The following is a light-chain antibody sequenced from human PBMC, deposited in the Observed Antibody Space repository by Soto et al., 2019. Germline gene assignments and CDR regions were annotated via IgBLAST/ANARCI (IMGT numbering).Light chain of an antibody. CDR3: QHYSNWPPT. Sequence: EMVMTQYPATLSVSPGERVTLSCRASESVHSNLAWYQQKPGQGPSLLIYYASTRVTGVPDRFSGSGSGTEFTLTISSLQSEDFGVYYCQHYSNWPPTFGPGTKVEIK. CDR2: YAS. J-gene: IGKJ3*01. V-gene: IGKV3-15*01. CDR1: ESVHSN.